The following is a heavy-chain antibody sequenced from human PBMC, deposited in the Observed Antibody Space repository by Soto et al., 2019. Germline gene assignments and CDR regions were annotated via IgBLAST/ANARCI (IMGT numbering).Heavy chain of an antibody. CDR3: ARRNEGSDY. Sequence: QVQLQESGPGLVKPSETLSLTCTVSGGSINNYYWSWTRQPPGKGLEWIGYNYYSGSTNYNPSLKSRVTISVDTSKNQFSLKLRSVTAADTAVYYCARRNEGSDYWGQGTLVTVSS. J-gene: IGHJ4*02. D-gene: IGHD1-1*01. CDR2: NYYSGST. CDR1: GGSINNYY. V-gene: IGHV4-59*08.